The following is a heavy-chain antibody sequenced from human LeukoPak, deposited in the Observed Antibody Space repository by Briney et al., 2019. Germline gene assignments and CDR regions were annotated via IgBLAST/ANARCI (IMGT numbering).Heavy chain of an antibody. V-gene: IGHV1-2*02. D-gene: IGHD3-10*01. CDR1: GYTFTGYY. CDR3: ARERYYYGSGSYYNQGANWFDP. Sequence: ASVKVSCKASGYTFTGYYMHWVRQAPGQGLEWMGWINPNSGGTNYAQKFQGRVTMTRDTSISTAYMELSRLRSDDTAVYYCARERYYYGSGSYYNQGANWFDPWGQGTLVTVSS. CDR2: INPNSGGT. J-gene: IGHJ5*02.